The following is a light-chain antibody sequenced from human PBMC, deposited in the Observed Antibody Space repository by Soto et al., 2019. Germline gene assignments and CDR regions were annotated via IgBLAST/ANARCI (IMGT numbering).Light chain of an antibody. V-gene: IGKV3-20*01. Sequence: EIVSTQAPGTLSLSPGERATLSCRASQRVSNNYLAWFQQKPGQAPRLLIYGASSRATGIPDKFSGSGSGTDFTLTISRLEPEDFAVYYCQQYAESPITFGPGAKVDI. CDR1: QRVSNNY. J-gene: IGKJ3*01. CDR3: QQYAESPIT. CDR2: GAS.